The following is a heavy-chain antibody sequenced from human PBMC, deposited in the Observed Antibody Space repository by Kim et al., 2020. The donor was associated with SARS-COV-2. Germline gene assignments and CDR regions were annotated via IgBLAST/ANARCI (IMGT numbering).Heavy chain of an antibody. CDR3: ARHRASPGVIAAALNDY. V-gene: IGHV5-51*01. CDR2: IYPGDSDT. Sequence: GESLKISCKGSGYSFTSYWIGWVRQMPGKGLEWMGIIYPGDSDTRYSPSFQGQVTISADKSISTAYLQWSSLKASDTAMYYCARHRASPGVIAAALNDYWGQGTLVTVSS. CDR1: GYSFTSYW. J-gene: IGHJ4*02. D-gene: IGHD6-13*01.